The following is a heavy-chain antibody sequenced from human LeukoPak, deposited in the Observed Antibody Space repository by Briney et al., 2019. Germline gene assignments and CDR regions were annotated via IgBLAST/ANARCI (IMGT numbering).Heavy chain of an antibody. CDR3: SRGKGDTGGSFDY. D-gene: IGHD3-16*01. CDR2: ISGRGGGT. J-gene: IGHJ4*02. CDR1: GFTFSNYA. Sequence: PGGSLRLSCAASGFTFSNYAMSWVRQAPGKGLEWVSAISGRGGGTYYADSVKGRFTISRDNSKNTLYLQMNRLRAEDTAVYYCSRGKGDTGGSFDYWGQGTLVTVSS. V-gene: IGHV3-23*01.